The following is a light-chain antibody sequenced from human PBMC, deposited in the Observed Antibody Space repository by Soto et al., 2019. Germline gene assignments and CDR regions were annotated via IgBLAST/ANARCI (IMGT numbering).Light chain of an antibody. CDR2: ATS. CDR1: QSVSSIY. CDR3: QQYGSSPIT. J-gene: IGKJ5*01. Sequence: EIVMTQSPATLSVSPGKRATLSCRASQSVSSIYLAWYQQKPGQAPSLLIYATSSRATGIPDRFSGSGSGTDFSLTISRLEPEDFAVYYCQQYGSSPITFGQGTRLEIK. V-gene: IGKV3-20*01.